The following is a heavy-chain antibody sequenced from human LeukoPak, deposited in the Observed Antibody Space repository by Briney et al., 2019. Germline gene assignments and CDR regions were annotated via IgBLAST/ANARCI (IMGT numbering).Heavy chain of an antibody. Sequence: SVKVSCKASGYTFTGYYMHWVRQAPGQGLEWMGGIIPIVVTANYAQKFQGRVTITEDESTSTAYMELSSLRSEDAAVYYCARAGDSSGWYRWFGPWGQGTLVTVSS. V-gene: IGHV1-69*13. CDR1: GYTFTGYY. D-gene: IGHD6-19*01. J-gene: IGHJ5*02. CDR2: IIPIVVTA. CDR3: ARAGDSSGWYRWFGP.